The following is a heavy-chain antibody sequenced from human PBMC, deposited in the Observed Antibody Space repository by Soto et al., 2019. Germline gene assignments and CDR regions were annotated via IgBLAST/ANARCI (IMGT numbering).Heavy chain of an antibody. J-gene: IGHJ6*02. CDR1: GDSFTSYG. Sequence: GTSVKLSCEACGDSFTSYGISWVRQAPRQGLEWMGWISAYNGNTNYAQKLQGRVTMTTDTSTSTAYMELRSLRSDDTAVYYCAREGSYGYGYYGMDVWGQGTTVTVSS. D-gene: IGHD5-18*01. V-gene: IGHV1-18*01. CDR2: ISAYNGNT. CDR3: AREGSYGYGYYGMDV.